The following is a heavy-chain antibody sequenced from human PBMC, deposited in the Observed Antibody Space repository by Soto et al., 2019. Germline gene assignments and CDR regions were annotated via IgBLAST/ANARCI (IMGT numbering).Heavy chain of an antibody. V-gene: IGHV4-59*01. CDR1: EDSLTGSY. CDR2: IYHRRTT. J-gene: IGHJ4*02. D-gene: IGHD6-19*01. CDR3: ARDVAYGAGSLAGCDY. Sequence: PSETLSLTCTGSEDSLTGSYWSWMRQPQGNTLESIGYIYHRRTTTSKPSLKSRVSISVVTAKTQSSRRLPSFSAADTAVYCCARDVAYGAGSLAGCDYWGQGILVTVSS.